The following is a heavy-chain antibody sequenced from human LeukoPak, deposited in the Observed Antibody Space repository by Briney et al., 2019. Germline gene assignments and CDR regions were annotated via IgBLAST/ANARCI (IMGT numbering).Heavy chain of an antibody. CDR3: ARRGLIDY. CDR1: GGSISSSTYF. V-gene: IGHV4-39*01. CDR2: IYYTGST. Sequence: SETLSLTCTVSGGSISSSTYFWAWIRQPPGKGLEWIGSIYYTGSTYYHPSLRSRVTISVDTSKNQFSLKLTSVTAADTAVYYCARRGLIDYWGQGTLVTVSS. D-gene: IGHD3/OR15-3a*01. J-gene: IGHJ4*02.